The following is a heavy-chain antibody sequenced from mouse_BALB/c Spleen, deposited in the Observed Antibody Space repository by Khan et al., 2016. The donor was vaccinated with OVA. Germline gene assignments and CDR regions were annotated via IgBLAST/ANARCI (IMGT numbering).Heavy chain of an antibody. D-gene: IGHD1-1*01. CDR1: GYSITSDYA. V-gene: IGHV3-2*02. CDR2: ISYSGST. J-gene: IGHJ1*01. CDR3: ARRYYYSQWYFDV. Sequence: EVQLQESGPGLVKPSQSLSLTCTVTGYSITSDYAWNWIRQFPGNKLEWMAYISYSGSTRSNPSLNSRISITRDTSKNQFFLQLNSVTTEDTATYYCARRYYYSQWYFDVWGAGTTVTVSS.